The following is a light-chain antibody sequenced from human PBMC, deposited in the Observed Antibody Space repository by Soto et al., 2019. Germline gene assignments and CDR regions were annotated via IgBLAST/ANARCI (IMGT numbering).Light chain of an antibody. Sequence: QSVLTQPPSASGSPGQSVTIACTGTSSDVGGYNYVSWYQQHPGKAPKLMIYEVYNRPSGVPDRFSGSKSGNTASLTVSGLQAEDEADYYCSSYAANNNLLFGGGTKLTVL. V-gene: IGLV2-8*01. CDR3: SSYAANNNLL. CDR1: SSDVGGYNY. CDR2: EVY. J-gene: IGLJ2*01.